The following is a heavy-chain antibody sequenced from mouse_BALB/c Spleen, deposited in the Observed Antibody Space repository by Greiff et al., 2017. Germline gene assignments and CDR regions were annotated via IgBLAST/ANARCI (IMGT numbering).Heavy chain of an antibody. J-gene: IGHJ4*01. Sequence: DVKLVESGGGLVQPGGSRKLSCAASGFTFSSFGMHWVRQAPEKGLEWVAYISSGSSTIYYADTVKGRFTISRDNPKNTLFLQMTSLRSEDTAMYYCARYDYDAVYYAMDYWGQGTSVTVSS. CDR1: GFTFSSFG. V-gene: IGHV5-17*02. D-gene: IGHD2-4*01. CDR2: ISSGSSTI. CDR3: ARYDYDAVYYAMDY.